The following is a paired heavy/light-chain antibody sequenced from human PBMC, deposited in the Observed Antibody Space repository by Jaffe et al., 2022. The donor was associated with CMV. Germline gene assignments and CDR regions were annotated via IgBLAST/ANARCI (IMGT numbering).Light chain of an antibody. Sequence: DIQMTQSPSSLSASIGDKVTLTCRASQTIRTWLAWYQQKPGRAPNLLIYKATTLESGVPLRFSGSGSGTEFTLTISSLQPDDFATYFCQQYDTYPWTFGPGTRVEIK. CDR1: QTIRTW. V-gene: IGKV1-5*03. J-gene: IGKJ1*01. CDR3: QQYDTYPWT. CDR2: KAT.
Heavy chain of an antibody. CDR2: ISSSGVST. CDR1: GFTFSTYE. CDR3: ASGGYCVNALCYGVAFFKN. D-gene: IGHD2-15*01. J-gene: IGHJ1*01. Sequence: EVHLVESGGGLVQPGGSLRLSCVASGFTFSTYEMNWVRQAPGKGLEWISNISSSGVSTKYAESVKGRFTISRDNAKNSLYLQMNSLRVEDTAVYYCASGGYCVNALCYGVAFFKNWGHGTLVTVSS. V-gene: IGHV3-48*03.